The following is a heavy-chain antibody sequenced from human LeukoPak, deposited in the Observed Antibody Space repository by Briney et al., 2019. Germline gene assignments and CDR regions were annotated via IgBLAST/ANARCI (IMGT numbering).Heavy chain of an antibody. Sequence: ASVKVSCKASGYTFTSYGISWVLQAPGQGLEWMGWISAYNGNTNYAQKLQGRVTMTTGTSTSTAYMELRSLRSDDTAVYYCARDWGSSGYYLAGYWGQGTLVTVSS. CDR1: GYTFTSYG. CDR3: ARDWGSSGYYLAGY. CDR2: ISAYNGNT. D-gene: IGHD3-22*01. J-gene: IGHJ4*02. V-gene: IGHV1-18*01.